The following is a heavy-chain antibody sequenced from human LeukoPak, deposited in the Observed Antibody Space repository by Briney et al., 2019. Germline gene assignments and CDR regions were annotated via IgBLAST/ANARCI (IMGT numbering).Heavy chain of an antibody. CDR3: ARGASSGYWDNAFDI. Sequence: PSQTLSLTCAVSGGSISSGGYSWSWIRQPPGKGLEWIGYIYYSGSTNYNPSLKSRVTISVDTSKNQFSLKLSSVTAADTAVYYCARGASSGYWDNAFDIWGQGTMVTVSS. V-gene: IGHV4-30-4*07. J-gene: IGHJ3*02. D-gene: IGHD3-22*01. CDR2: IYYSGST. CDR1: GGSISSGGYS.